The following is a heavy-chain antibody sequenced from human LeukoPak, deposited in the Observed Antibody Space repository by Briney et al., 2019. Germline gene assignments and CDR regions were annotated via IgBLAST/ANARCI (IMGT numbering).Heavy chain of an antibody. V-gene: IGHV1-46*01. CDR1: GYTFTSYY. CDR3: ARDPGVIGETYHYGMDV. Sequence: GASVKVSCKASGYTFTSYYMHWVRQAPGQGFEWMGIINPSGGSTSYAQKFQGRVTMTRDTSTSTVYIELSSLRSEDTAVYYCARDPGVIGETYHYGMDVWGQGTTVTVSS. D-gene: IGHD3-10*01. CDR2: INPSGGST. J-gene: IGHJ6*02.